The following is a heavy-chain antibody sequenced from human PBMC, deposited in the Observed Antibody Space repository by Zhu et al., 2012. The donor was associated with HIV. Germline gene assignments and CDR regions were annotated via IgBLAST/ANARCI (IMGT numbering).Heavy chain of an antibody. J-gene: IGHJ5*01. V-gene: IGHV4-59*11. CDR3: ARGQRWFDS. CDR1: GASISSHY. D-gene: IGHD6-25*01. Sequence: QVQLQESGPGLVKPSETLSLTCTVSGASISSHYWSWIRQPPGKGLEWIAYIYYSGSTNYNPSLKSRVTISVDTSKNQFSLKLTSVTAADTAVYYCARGQRWFDSRGQGTLVTVSS. CDR2: IYYSGST.